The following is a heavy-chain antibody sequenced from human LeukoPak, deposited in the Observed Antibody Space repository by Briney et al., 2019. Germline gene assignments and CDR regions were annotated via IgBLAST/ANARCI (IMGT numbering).Heavy chain of an antibody. CDR1: GYTSTNCY. J-gene: IGHJ4*02. V-gene: IGHV1-46*01. CDR2: INPSGSTT. Sequence: ASVKVYCKASGYTSTNCYFHWVRQAPGQGLEWMGVINPSGSTTNYAQKFRGRVTMTGDTSASTVYMELSSMRSDDTAVYYCASLDYGAYPLRDFWGQGTLVTVSS. D-gene: IGHD3/OR15-3a*01. CDR3: ASLDYGAYPLRDF.